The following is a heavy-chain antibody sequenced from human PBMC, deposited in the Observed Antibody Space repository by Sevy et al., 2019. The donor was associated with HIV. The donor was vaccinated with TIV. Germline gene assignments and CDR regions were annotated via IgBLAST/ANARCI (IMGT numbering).Heavy chain of an antibody. J-gene: IGHJ4*02. Sequence: GESLKISCAASGFTFSKCSMSWVRQPPGKGLEWVSTLSFGCGEINHADSVKGRFTISRDNSKNSLYLQMNNLRAEDTAVYYCAREGCTKPHDYWGQGTLVTVSS. CDR3: AREGCTKPHDY. D-gene: IGHD2-8*01. V-gene: IGHV3-23*01. CDR2: LSFGCGEI. CDR1: GFTFSKCS.